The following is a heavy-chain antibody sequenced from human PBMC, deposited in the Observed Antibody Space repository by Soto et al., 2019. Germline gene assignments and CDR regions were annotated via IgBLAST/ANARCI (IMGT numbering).Heavy chain of an antibody. D-gene: IGHD3-22*01. CDR3: ARDPYYDSSGYYPGFDY. CDR1: GYTFTSYG. V-gene: IGHV1-18*01. Sequence: ASVKVSCKASGYTFTSYGISWVRQAPGQGLEWMGWISAYNGNTNYAQKLQGRVTMTTDTSTSTAYMELRSLRSDDTAVYYCARDPYYDSSGYYPGFDYWGQGTLVTVSS. J-gene: IGHJ4*02. CDR2: ISAYNGNT.